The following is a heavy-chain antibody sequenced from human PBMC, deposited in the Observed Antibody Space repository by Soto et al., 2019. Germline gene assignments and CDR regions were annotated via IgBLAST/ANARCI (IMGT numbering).Heavy chain of an antibody. J-gene: IGHJ4*02. CDR1: GLTFSNYG. D-gene: IGHD3-22*01. CDR2: ISYDGSKK. V-gene: IGHV3-30*18. Sequence: PGGSLRLSCAASGLTFSNYGMYCVRQAPDKGLEWVAVISYDGSKKYYADSVKGRFTISRDNSKNTLYLQMNSLRAEDTAVYYCAKGDYYDTSGLYYFEYWGQGTLVTVSS. CDR3: AKGDYYDTSGLYYFEY.